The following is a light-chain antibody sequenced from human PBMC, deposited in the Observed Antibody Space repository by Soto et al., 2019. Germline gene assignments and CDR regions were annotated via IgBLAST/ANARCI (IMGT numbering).Light chain of an antibody. J-gene: IGKJ1*01. CDR2: RAS. Sequence: DRVMTQSPDTLSASPGERVSLSCRASQSVSNVAWFQQRPGQAPRLLIYRASTRATGTPARFTGRGSGTEFNLNITSLQAEDVALYYGHQYHNLWTVGQGTKVDSK. CDR1: QSVSN. V-gene: IGKV3-15*01. CDR3: HQYHNLWT.